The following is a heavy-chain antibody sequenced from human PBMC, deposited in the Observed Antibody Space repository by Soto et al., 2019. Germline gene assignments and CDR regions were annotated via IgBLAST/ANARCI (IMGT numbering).Heavy chain of an antibody. CDR3: ARDWPYYDFWSGYYYYGMDV. Sequence: SETLSLTCTVSGCSISSGDYYWSWIRQPPGKGLEWIGYIYYSGSTYYNPSLKSRVTISVDTSKNQFSLKLSSVTAADTAVYYCARDWPYYDFWSGYYYYGMDVWGQGTTVT. D-gene: IGHD3-3*01. V-gene: IGHV4-30-4*01. CDR1: GCSISSGDYY. J-gene: IGHJ6*02. CDR2: IYYSGST.